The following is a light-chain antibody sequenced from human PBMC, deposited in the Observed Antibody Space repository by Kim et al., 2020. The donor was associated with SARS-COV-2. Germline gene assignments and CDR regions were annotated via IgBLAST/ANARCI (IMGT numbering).Light chain of an antibody. CDR1: QGMSGY. Sequence: ASTGDRDTITCRASQGMSGYFAWYQQKPGRAPKRLIYAASTLQSGVPSRFSGSGSGTDVTLTISCLQSEDFATYYCQQYYSYPLTFGGGTKVDIK. CDR2: AAS. V-gene: IGKV1-8*01. CDR3: QQYYSYPLT. J-gene: IGKJ4*01.